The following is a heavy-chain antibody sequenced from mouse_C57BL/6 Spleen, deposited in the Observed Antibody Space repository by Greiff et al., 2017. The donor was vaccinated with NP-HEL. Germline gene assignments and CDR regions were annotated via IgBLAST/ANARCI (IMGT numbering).Heavy chain of an antibody. J-gene: IGHJ2*01. Sequence: VKLMESGPELVKPGASVKISCKASGYAFSSSWMNWVKQRPGKGLEWIGRIYPGDGDTNYNGKFKGKATLTADKSSSTAYMQLSSLTSEDSAVYFCARLGVLYYFDYWGQGTTLTVSS. CDR3: ARLGVLYYFDY. V-gene: IGHV1-82*01. D-gene: IGHD2-14*01. CDR1: GYAFSSSW. CDR2: IYPGDGDT.